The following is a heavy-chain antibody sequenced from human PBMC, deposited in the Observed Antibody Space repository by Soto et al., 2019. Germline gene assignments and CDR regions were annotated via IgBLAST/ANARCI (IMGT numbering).Heavy chain of an antibody. CDR1: GGSIRRHY. CDR2: MYDSGSI. J-gene: IGHJ3*02. CDR3: ASQNYDSSGYYYPDDAFDI. V-gene: IGHV4-59*11. Sequence: SEPLSPAGTVPGGSIRRHYWTWIRQPPEKGLEWIGYMYDSGSINYNPSLKSRVTIPVDTSKNQFSLKLSSVTAADTAVYYCASQNYDSSGYYYPDDAFDIWGPGTMVTVSS. D-gene: IGHD3-22*01.